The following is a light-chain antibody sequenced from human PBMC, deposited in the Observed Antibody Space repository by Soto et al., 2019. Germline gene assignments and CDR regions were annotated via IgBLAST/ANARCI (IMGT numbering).Light chain of an antibody. Sequence: AIRMTQSPSSLSASTGDRVTITCRASQGISSYLAWYQQKPGKAPKLLIYAASTLQSGVPSRFSGSGSGTDFTLTISCLQSEDFATYYCLQDHNYPITFGQGTRLEIK. CDR2: AAS. V-gene: IGKV1-8*01. J-gene: IGKJ5*01. CDR3: LQDHNYPIT. CDR1: QGISSY.